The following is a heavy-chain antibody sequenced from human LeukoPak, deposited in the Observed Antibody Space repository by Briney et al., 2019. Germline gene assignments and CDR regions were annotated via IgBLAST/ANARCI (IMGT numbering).Heavy chain of an antibody. V-gene: IGHV4-39*07. CDR1: GGSISSSSYY. D-gene: IGHD5-18*01. CDR2: IYHSGST. Sequence: PSETLSLTCTVSGGSISSSSYYWGWIRQPPGKGLEWIGSIYHSGSTYYNPSLKSRVTISVDTSKNQFSLKLSSVTAADTAVYYCARLPGQLWLRAYFDYWGQGTLVTVSS. J-gene: IGHJ4*02. CDR3: ARLPGQLWLRAYFDY.